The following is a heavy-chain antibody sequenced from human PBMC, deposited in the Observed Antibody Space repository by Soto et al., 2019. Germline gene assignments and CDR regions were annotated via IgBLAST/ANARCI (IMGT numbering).Heavy chain of an antibody. Sequence: GGSLRLSCSVSGFIFRSYAMHWVRQAPGKGLEHVSGISNNGGSTYYADSVKGRVTISRDMSTSTAYMELSSLRPEDTAVYYCAADVGGYIYGLARHWGPGTLVTVSS. D-gene: IGHD4-17*01. CDR3: AADVGGYIYGLARH. CDR2: ISNNGGST. J-gene: IGHJ4*02. CDR1: GFIFRSYA. V-gene: IGHV3-64*04.